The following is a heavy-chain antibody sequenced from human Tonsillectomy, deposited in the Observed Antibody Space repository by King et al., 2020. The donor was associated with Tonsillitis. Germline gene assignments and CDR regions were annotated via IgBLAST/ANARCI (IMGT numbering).Heavy chain of an antibody. CDR1: GGSISSYY. D-gene: IGHD5-18*01. Sequence: QLQESGPGLVKPSETLSLTCTVSGGSISSYYWSWIRQPPGKGLEWIGYIYYSGGTNYNPSPKSRVTISVDTSTNQISLKLSSVTAADTAVYYCAGKGLYSYDAFDIWGQGTMVTVSS. CDR3: AGKGLYSYDAFDI. CDR2: IYYSGGT. V-gene: IGHV4-59*12. J-gene: IGHJ3*02.